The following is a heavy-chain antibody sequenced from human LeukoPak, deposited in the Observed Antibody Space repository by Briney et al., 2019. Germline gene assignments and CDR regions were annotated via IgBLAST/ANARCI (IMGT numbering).Heavy chain of an antibody. CDR2: IIPIFGTA. D-gene: IGHD3-22*01. CDR3: ARGGYYYDSSGYYLSGY. V-gene: IGHV1-69*05. J-gene: IGHJ4*02. Sequence: SVKVSCKASGGTFSSYAISWVRQAPGQGLEWMGGIIPIFGTANYAQKFQGRVTMTRDTSTSTVYMELSSLRSEDTAVYYCARGGYYYDSSGYYLSGYWGQGTLVTVSS. CDR1: GGTFSSYA.